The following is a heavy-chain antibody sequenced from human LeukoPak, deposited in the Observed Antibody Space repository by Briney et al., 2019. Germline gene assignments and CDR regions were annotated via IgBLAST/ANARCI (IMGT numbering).Heavy chain of an antibody. J-gene: IGHJ4*02. D-gene: IGHD3-22*01. Sequence: PGGSLRLSCAASGFTFSSYWMSWVRQAPGKGLEWVANIKQDGSEKYYVDSVKGRFTISRDNAKNSLYLQMNSLRAEDTAVYYCAKSNRRYYDSSGYHPGYYFDYWGQGTLVTVSS. CDR3: AKSNRRYYDSSGYHPGYYFDY. CDR2: IKQDGSEK. V-gene: IGHV3-7*01. CDR1: GFTFSSYW.